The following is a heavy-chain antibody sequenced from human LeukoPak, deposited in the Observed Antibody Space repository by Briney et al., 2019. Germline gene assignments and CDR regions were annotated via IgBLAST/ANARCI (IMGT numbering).Heavy chain of an antibody. CDR1: GYTFTGYY. CDR2: INPNSGGT. CDR3: ARVARDTYYDYVWGSYRYPYYFDY. Sequence: GASVKVSCKASGYTFTGYYMHWVRQAPGQGLEWMRRINPNSGGTNYAQKFQGRVTMTRDTSISTAYMELSRLRSDDTAVYYCARVARDTYYDYVWGSYRYPYYFDYWDQGTLVTVSS. V-gene: IGHV1-2*06. D-gene: IGHD3-16*02. J-gene: IGHJ4*02.